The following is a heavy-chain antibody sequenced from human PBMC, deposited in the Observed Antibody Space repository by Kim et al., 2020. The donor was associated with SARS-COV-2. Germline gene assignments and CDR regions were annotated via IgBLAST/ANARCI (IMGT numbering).Heavy chain of an antibody. CDR1: GFTFNNAW. J-gene: IGHJ4*02. Sequence: GGSLRLSCAASGFTFNNAWMSWVRQAPGKGLEWVGRIKSKTDGGTTDYAAPVKGRFTISRDDSNNTLYLQMNSLKTEDTAVYYCTTDPTLYYYDSSGYYGKLDYWGQGSLVTVSS. V-gene: IGHV3-15*01. CDR2: IKSKTDGGTT. D-gene: IGHD3-22*01. CDR3: TTDPTLYYYDSSGYYGKLDY.